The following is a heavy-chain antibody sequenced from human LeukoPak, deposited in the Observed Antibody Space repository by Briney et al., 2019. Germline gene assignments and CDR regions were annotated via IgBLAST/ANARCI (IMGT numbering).Heavy chain of an antibody. CDR2: IYYSGST. CDR1: GGSISSDF. V-gene: IGHV4-31*03. D-gene: IGHD3-9*01. J-gene: IGHJ6*02. CDR3: ARDGRYFVRGGMDV. Sequence: SESLSLTCTVSGGSISSDFWTWIRQHPGKGLEWIGYIYYSGSTYYNPSLKSRVTISVDTSKNQFSLKLSSVTAADTAVYYCARDGRYFVRGGMDVWGQGTTVTVSS.